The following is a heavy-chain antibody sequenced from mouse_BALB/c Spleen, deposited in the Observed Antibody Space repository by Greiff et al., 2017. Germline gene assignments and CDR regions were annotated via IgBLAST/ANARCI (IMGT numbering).Heavy chain of an antibody. J-gene: IGHJ4*01. CDR2: IDPANGNT. D-gene: IGHD3-3*01. Sequence: VQLKQSGAELVKPGASVKLSCTASGFNIKDTYMHWVKQRPEQGLEWIGRIDPANGNTKYDPKFQGKATITADTSSNTAYLQLSSLTSEDTAVYYCARRDAYAMDNWGQGTSVTVSS. CDR1: GFNIKDTY. V-gene: IGHV14-3*02. CDR3: ARRDAYAMDN.